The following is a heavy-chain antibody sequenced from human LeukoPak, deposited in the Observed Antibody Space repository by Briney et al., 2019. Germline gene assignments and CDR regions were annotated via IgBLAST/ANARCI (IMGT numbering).Heavy chain of an antibody. V-gene: IGHV3-23*01. D-gene: IGHD1-1*01. Sequence: PGGSLRLSCAASGFTFSSYAMSWVRQAPGKGLEWVSAISGNGGSTYYADSVKGRFTISRDNSKNTLDLQMNSLRAEDTAVYYCAKGGASTGTTYVGYWGQGTLVTVST. CDR3: AKGGASTGTTYVGY. CDR2: ISGNGGST. CDR1: GFTFSSYA. J-gene: IGHJ4*02.